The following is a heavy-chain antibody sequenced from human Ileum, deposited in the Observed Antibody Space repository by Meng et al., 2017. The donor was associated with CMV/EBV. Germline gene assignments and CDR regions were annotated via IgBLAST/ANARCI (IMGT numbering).Heavy chain of an antibody. CDR3: ARVGVSKPAAIGHYYGMDV. CDR2: IKQDASEK. CDR1: GFTFSTYW. V-gene: IGHV3-7*01. J-gene: IGHJ6*02. Sequence: GESLKISCAASGFTFSTYWMSWVRQAPGKGLEWVANIKQDASEKYYVDSVAGRFTISRDNAKNSLYLQMNSLRGEDMAVYYCARVGVSKPAAIGHYYGMDVWGQGTTVTVSS. D-gene: IGHD2-2*01.